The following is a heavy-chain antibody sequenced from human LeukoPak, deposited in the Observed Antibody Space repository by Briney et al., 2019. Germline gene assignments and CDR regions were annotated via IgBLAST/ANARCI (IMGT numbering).Heavy chain of an antibody. J-gene: IGHJ4*02. D-gene: IGHD1-26*01. V-gene: IGHV4-34*01. CDR1: GGTVSGYY. CDR3: ATGEYSGPQLVTFFDY. CDR2: INHSGST. Sequence: SETLSLTCAAYGGTVSGYYWSWIRQPPGKGLEWIGEINHSGSTNYNPSLKSRVTISVDTSKNQFSLKLSTVTAADTAVYYCATGEYSGPQLVTFFDYCGQGTLATVSS.